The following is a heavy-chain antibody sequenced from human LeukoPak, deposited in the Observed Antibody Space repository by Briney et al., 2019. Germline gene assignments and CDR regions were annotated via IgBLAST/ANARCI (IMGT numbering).Heavy chain of an antibody. J-gene: IGHJ3*02. CDR3: ARSRYSSSWDAFDI. D-gene: IGHD6-13*01. CDR1: GFASGTYA. Sequence: GGSLRLSCAASGFASGTYAMHWVRQAPGKGLEWVSYISRSGSTTFYADSVKGRFTISRDNSKNTLYLQMNSLRAEDTAVYYCARSRYSSSWDAFDIWGQGTMVTVSS. V-gene: IGHV3-48*03. CDR2: ISRSGSTT.